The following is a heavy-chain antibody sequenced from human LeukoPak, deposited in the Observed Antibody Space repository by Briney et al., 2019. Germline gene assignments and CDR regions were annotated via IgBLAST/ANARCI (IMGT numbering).Heavy chain of an antibody. CDR2: IRNKANSYTT. V-gene: IGHV3-72*01. CDR1: GFTFSDHY. CDR3: ARTYRSSYDY. J-gene: IGHJ4*02. D-gene: IGHD6-13*01. Sequence: GGSLRLSCAASGFTFSDHYMDWVRQAPEKGLEWVGRIRNKANSYTTEYAASVKGRFTISRDDSKNSPFLQMNSLKTEDTAVYYCARTYRSSYDYWGQGTLVTVSS.